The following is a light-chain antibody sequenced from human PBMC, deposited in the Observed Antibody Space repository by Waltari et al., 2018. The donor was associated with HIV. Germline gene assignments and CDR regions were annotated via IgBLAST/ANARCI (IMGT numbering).Light chain of an antibody. CDR3: ASWDDSLNGVI. CDR2: RSD. V-gene: IGLV1-44*01. J-gene: IGLJ2*01. CDR1: GSHLGTRP. Sequence: QSVLTQPPSASGTPGQRVPISCSGSGSHLGTRPVNWYQQLAGSAPKLLIYRSDLRPSGVPDRFSGSKSATSASLAISGLQSEDEATYYCASWDDSLNGVIFGGGTELTVL.